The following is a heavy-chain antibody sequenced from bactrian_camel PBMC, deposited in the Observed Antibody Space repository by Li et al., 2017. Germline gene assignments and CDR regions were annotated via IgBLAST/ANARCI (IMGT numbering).Heavy chain of an antibody. J-gene: IGHJ4*01. D-gene: IGHD2*01. CDR3: AMQRSNGASYCYLDPVWEYAY. V-gene: IGHV3-2*01. CDR2: IDSDNSTT. CDR1: EYLFTSYC. Sequence: HVQLVESGGGSVQAGGSLRLSCAAHEYLFTSYCMGWFRQAPGKEREGVASIDSDNSTTDGDFVKGRFTISKDNRDNSLYLQINNLKPEDTAMYYCAMQRSNGASYCYLDPVWEYAYWGQGTQVTVS.